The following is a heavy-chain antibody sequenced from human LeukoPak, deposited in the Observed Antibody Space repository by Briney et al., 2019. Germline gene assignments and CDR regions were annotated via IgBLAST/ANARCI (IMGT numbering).Heavy chain of an antibody. CDR2: ISAYNGNT. D-gene: IGHD3-9*01. CDR1: GYTFTSYG. Sequence: ASVKVSCKASGYTFTSYGISWVRQAPGQGLEWMGWISAYNGNTNYAQKFQGRVTMTTDTSTSTVYMELRSPRSDDTAIYYCARTDYDILTGARMDVWGKGTTVTVSS. CDR3: ARTDYDILTGARMDV. V-gene: IGHV1-18*01. J-gene: IGHJ6*04.